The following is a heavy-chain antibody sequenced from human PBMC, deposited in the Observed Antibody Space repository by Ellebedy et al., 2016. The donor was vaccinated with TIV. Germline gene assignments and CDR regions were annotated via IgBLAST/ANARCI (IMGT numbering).Heavy chain of an antibody. V-gene: IGHV3-30-3*01. CDR1: GFTFSSYA. CDR2: ISYDGSNK. J-gene: IGHJ4*02. Sequence: GESLKISXAASGFTFSSYAMHWVRQAPGKGLEWVAVISYDGSNKYYADSVKGRFTISRDNSKNTLYLQMNSLRAEDTAVYYCARGVPHPFDYWGQGTLVTVSS. CDR3: ARGVPHPFDY.